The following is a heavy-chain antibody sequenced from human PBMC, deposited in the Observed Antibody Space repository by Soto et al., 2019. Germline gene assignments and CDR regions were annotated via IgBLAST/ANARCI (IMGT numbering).Heavy chain of an antibody. CDR3: AKSTGGTANGLDV. CDR2: ISWKSGSI. J-gene: IGHJ6*02. CDR1: GFSFGDYA. Sequence: DVQLVESGGDLVQPGRSLRLSCAASGFSFGDYAMHWVRQAPGKGLVWVSGISWKSGSIGYADSVKGRFTISRDNAKNSLYLQMNSPRAEDTALYYCAKSTGGTANGLDVWGRGTTVTVSS. V-gene: IGHV3-9*01. D-gene: IGHD2-8*02.